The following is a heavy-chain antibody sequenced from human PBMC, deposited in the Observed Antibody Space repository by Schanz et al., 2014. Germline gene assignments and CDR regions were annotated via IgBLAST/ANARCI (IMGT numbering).Heavy chain of an antibody. Sequence: QVQLVQSGGEVKKPGASATVSCKASGYTFNNHGISWVRQAPGQGPELMGWINAHTGNTQYAQKFQGRVNMTRDTVTTTVHLELTRLRTDDTAIYYCARVHIATYHYNSPGAFDIWGQGTRDTVSS. CDR1: GYTFNNHG. V-gene: IGHV1-18*01. CDR3: ARVHIATYHYNSPGAFDI. CDR2: INAHTGNT. J-gene: IGHJ3*02. D-gene: IGHD3-10*01.